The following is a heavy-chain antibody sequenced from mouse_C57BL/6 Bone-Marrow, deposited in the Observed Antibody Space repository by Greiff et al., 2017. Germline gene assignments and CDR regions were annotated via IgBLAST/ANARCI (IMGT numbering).Heavy chain of an antibody. CDR2: IDPSDSYT. Sequence: VQLQQPGAELVMPGASVKLSCKASGYTFTSYWMHWVKQRPGQGLEWIGEIDPSDSYTNYNQKFKGKSTLTVDKSSSTAYMQLSSLTSEDSAVYYCARESSYDWFAYGGKGTLVTVSA. CDR1: GYTFTSYW. J-gene: IGHJ3*01. CDR3: ARESSYDWFAY. V-gene: IGHV1-69*01. D-gene: IGHD1-1*01.